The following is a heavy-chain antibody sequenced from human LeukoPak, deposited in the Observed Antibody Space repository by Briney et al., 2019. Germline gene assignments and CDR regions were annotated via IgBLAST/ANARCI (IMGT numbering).Heavy chain of an antibody. CDR1: GFTFSTYA. J-gene: IGHJ4*02. CDR3: AKAEGYDSLTGLGY. V-gene: IGHV3-23*01. Sequence: PGGSLRLSCAASGFTFSTYAMSWVRQAPGKGLEWVSGISASGGSTYYADSVKGRFTISRDNSKNTLYLQMNSLRTEDTAVYYCAKAEGYDSLTGLGYWGQGTLVTVSS. D-gene: IGHD3-9*01. CDR2: ISASGGST.